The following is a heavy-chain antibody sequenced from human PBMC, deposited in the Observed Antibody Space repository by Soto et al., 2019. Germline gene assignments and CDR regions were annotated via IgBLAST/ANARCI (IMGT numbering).Heavy chain of an antibody. CDR2: IYYSGST. Sequence: SETLSLTCTVSGGSISSGGYYWSWIRQHPGKGLEWIGYIYYSGSTYHNPSLKSRVTISVDTSKNQFSLKLNSVTAADTAVYYCARGPSRFGELLYSYYFDYWGQGTLVTVSS. CDR3: ARGPSRFGELLYSYYFDY. D-gene: IGHD3-10*01. V-gene: IGHV4-31*03. J-gene: IGHJ4*02. CDR1: GGSISSGGYY.